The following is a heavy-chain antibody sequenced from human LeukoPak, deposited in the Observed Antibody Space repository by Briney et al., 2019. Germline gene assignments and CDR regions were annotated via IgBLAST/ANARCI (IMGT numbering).Heavy chain of an antibody. D-gene: IGHD3-3*01. Sequence: SETLSLTCTVSGGSISSYYWSWIRQPPGKGLEWIGYIYYSGSTNYNPSLKSRVAISVDTSKNQFSLKLSSVTAADTAVYYCARVGTYYDFWSGIREYYFDYWGQGTLVTVSS. CDR1: GGSISSYY. J-gene: IGHJ4*02. CDR2: IYYSGST. CDR3: ARVGTYYDFWSGIREYYFDY. V-gene: IGHV4-59*01.